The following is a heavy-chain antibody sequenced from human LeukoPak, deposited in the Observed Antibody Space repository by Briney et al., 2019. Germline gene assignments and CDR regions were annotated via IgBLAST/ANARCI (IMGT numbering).Heavy chain of an antibody. V-gene: IGHV3-23*01. CDR3: AKDHSVAGRDY. Sequence: GGSLRLSCAASGFIFSDYYMSWIRQAPGKGLEWVSAISGSGGSTYYADSVKGRFTISRDNSKNTLYLQMNSLRAEDTAVYYCAKDHSVAGRDYWGQGTLVTVSS. D-gene: IGHD6-19*01. CDR1: GFIFSDYY. CDR2: ISGSGGST. J-gene: IGHJ4*02.